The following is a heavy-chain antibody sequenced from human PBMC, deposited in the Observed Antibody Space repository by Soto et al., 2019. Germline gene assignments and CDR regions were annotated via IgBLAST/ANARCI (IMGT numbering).Heavy chain of an antibody. CDR2: ISSSSSYI. Sequence: GGSLRLSCAASGFTFSSYSMNWVRQAPGKGLEWVSSISSSSSYIYYADSVKGRFTISRDNAKNSLYLQMNSLRAEDTAVYYCARGGADYDILTGYHIDAFDIWGQGTMVTVSS. D-gene: IGHD3-9*01. J-gene: IGHJ3*02. CDR3: ARGGADYDILTGYHIDAFDI. CDR1: GFTFSSYS. V-gene: IGHV3-21*01.